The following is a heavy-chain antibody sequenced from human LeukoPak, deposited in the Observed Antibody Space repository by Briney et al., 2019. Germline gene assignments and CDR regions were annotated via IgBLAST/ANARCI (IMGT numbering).Heavy chain of an antibody. J-gene: IGHJ4*02. Sequence: ASVKVSCKASGYTFTNNYLHWVRQAPGQGLEWMGMIYPRDGSTSYAQNFQGRVTVTRDASTTTVHMELRGLRSEDTAVYYCARDQEGLDYWGQGTVVTVST. CDR2: IYPRDGST. CDR3: ARDQEGLDY. CDR1: GYTFTNNY. V-gene: IGHV1-46*01.